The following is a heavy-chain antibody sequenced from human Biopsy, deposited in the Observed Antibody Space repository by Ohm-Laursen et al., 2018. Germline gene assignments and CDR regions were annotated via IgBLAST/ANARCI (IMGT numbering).Heavy chain of an antibody. J-gene: IGHJ4*02. D-gene: IGHD2-21*02. Sequence: SLRLSCAASGFPFSNFWMAWVRQAPGKGLEWVSGITWNSGSIGYADSVKGRFSIFRDNAKHSLYLQMNSLRAKDTALYYCAKDLGQVTAAIGYWGQGTLVTVSS. V-gene: IGHV3-9*01. CDR1: GFPFSNFW. CDR3: AKDLGQVTAAIGY. CDR2: ITWNSGSI.